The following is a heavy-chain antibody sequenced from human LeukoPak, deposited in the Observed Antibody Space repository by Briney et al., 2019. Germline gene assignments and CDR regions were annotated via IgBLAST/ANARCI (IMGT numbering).Heavy chain of an antibody. CDR3: ARAIGGQLPYYYCMDV. D-gene: IGHD6-6*01. Sequence: ASVKVSCKASGYTFTSYDINWVRQATGQGLEWMGWMNPNSGNTGYAQKFQGRVTMTRNTSISTAYMELSSLRSEDTAVYYCARAIGGQLPYYYCMDVWGKGTTVTVSS. CDR2: MNPNSGNT. V-gene: IGHV1-8*01. J-gene: IGHJ6*03. CDR1: GYTFTSYD.